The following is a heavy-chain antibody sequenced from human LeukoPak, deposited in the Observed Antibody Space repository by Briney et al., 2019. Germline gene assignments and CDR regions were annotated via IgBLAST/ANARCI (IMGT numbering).Heavy chain of an antibody. V-gene: IGHV1-18*01. D-gene: IGHD6-6*01. J-gene: IGHJ3*02. CDR1: GYTFTSYG. CDR2: ISAYNGNT. CDR3: ATDQSRVHSSSRGYAFDI. Sequence: ASVKVSCKASGYTFTSYGISWVRQAPGQGLEWMGWISAYNGNTIYAQKFQGRVTMTEDTSTDTAYMELSSLRSEDTAVYYCATDQSRVHSSSRGYAFDIWGQGTMVTVSS.